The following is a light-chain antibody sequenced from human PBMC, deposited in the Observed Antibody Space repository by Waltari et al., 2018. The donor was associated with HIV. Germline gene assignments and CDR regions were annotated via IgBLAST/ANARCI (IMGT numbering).Light chain of an antibody. CDR1: SVRSYY. V-gene: IGLV3-19*01. Sequence: SSELAQDPAVSVALGQTVRITCQGDSVRSYYASWYQQKPGQAPVLVVYGENNRPSGIPRRFSGSRSGNTASLTIAGAQTEDEADYYCNSRDSSGHWFFGGGTKVTVL. CDR2: GEN. J-gene: IGLJ3*02. CDR3: NSRDSSGHWF.